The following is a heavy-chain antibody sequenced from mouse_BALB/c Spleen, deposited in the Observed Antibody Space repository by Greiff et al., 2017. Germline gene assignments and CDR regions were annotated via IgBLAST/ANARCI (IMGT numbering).Heavy chain of an antibody. J-gene: IGHJ4*01. CDR3: ARWGGNYVGYYAMDY. CDR1: GYTFTNSW. CDR2: IYPGGGYT. Sequence: QVHVKQSGAELVRPGTSVKISCKASGYTFTNSWLGWVKQRPGHGLEWIGDIYPGGGYTNYNEKFKGKATLAADTSSSTAYMQLSSLTSEDSAVYFCARWGGNYVGYYAMDYWGQGTSVTVSS. V-gene: IGHV1-63*02. D-gene: IGHD2-1*01.